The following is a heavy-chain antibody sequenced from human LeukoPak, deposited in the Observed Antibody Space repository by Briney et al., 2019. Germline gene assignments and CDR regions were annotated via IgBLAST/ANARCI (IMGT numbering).Heavy chain of an antibody. D-gene: IGHD5-12*01. CDR2: IYYSGST. J-gene: IGHJ6*03. CDR3: ARGGDIVATAKPLRAYYYYYYYMDV. CDR1: GGSISSSSYY. Sequence: PSETLSLTCTVSGGSISSSSYYWGWIRQPPGKGLEWIGSIYYSGSTYYNPSLESRVTISVDTSKNQFSLKLSSVTAADTAVYYCARGGDIVATAKPLRAYYYYYYYMDVWGKGTTVTVSS. V-gene: IGHV4-39*07.